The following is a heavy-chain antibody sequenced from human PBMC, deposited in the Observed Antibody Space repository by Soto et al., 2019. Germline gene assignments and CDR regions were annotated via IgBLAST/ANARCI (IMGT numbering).Heavy chain of an antibody. J-gene: IGHJ4*02. CDR1: GVTVNRFA. CDR3: ARGYGGYFDD. CDR2: ITPLFETT. Sequence: QVQLVQSGPEVKKPGTSVKVSCKASGVTVNRFAVTWVRRAPGQGFQWLGGITPLFETTNHAQNFQGRATVTADESTTASDLELGGLASEDTAVYYCARGYGGYFDDWGQGTLVIVSS. D-gene: IGHD4-17*01. V-gene: IGHV1-69*01.